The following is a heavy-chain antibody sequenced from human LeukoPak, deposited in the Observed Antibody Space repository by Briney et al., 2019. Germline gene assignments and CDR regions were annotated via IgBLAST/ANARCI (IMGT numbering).Heavy chain of an antibody. Sequence: ASVTVSCTASGGTFSSYAISWVRQAPGQGLEWMGGIIPIFGTANYAQKFQGRVTITADESTSTAYMELSSLRSEDTAVYYCARGYVADNAYFQHWGQGTLVTVSS. J-gene: IGHJ1*01. CDR2: IIPIFGTA. D-gene: IGHD5-12*01. CDR1: GGTFSSYA. V-gene: IGHV1-69*13. CDR3: ARGYVADNAYFQH.